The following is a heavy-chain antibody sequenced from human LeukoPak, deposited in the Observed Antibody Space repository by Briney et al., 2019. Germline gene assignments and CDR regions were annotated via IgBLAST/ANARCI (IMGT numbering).Heavy chain of an antibody. CDR2: IYYSGST. J-gene: IGHJ4*02. Sequence: PSQTLSLTCTVSGGSISSGDYYWRWIRQPPGKGLEWIGYIYYSGSTYYNPSLKSRVTISVDTSKNQFSLKLSSVTAAETAVYYCARVVVAATYYFDYWGQGTLVTVSS. D-gene: IGHD2-15*01. CDR3: ARVVVAATYYFDY. V-gene: IGHV4-30-4*01. CDR1: GGSISSGDYY.